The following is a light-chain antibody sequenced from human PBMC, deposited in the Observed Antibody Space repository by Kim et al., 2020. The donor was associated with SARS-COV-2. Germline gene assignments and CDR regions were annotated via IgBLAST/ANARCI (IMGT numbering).Light chain of an antibody. V-gene: IGLV3-1*01. J-gene: IGLJ2*01. Sequence: VSPGQTATITCSGDKLGNKYACWYQQKPGQSPVLVIYQDSKRPSGIPERFSGSNSGNTATLTISGTQAMDEADYYCQAWDSSTVVFGGGTQLTVL. CDR2: QDS. CDR1: KLGNKY. CDR3: QAWDSSTVV.